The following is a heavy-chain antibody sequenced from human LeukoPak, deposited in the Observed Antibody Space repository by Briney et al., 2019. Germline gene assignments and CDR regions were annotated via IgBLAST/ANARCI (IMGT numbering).Heavy chain of an antibody. Sequence: SETLSLTCTVSGGSISSSSYYWGWIRQPPGKGLEWIGSIYYSGSTYYNPSLKSRVTISVDTSKNQFSLKLSSVTAADTAVYYCARATASYYYYYMDVWGKGTTVTISS. CDR2: IYYSGST. J-gene: IGHJ6*03. CDR3: ARATASYYYYYMDV. V-gene: IGHV4-39*01. D-gene: IGHD1-26*01. CDR1: GGSISSSSYY.